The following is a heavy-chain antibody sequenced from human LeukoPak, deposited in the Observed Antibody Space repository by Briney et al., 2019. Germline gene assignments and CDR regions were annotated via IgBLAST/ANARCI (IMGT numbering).Heavy chain of an antibody. Sequence: PSETLSLTCTVSGGSISSYYWSWIRQPPGKGLEWIGYIYYSGSTNYNPSLKSRVTISVDTSKNQFSLKLSSVTAADTAVYYCARVRYYYDSSGYGVGYYYYMDVWGKGTTVTISS. J-gene: IGHJ6*03. V-gene: IGHV4-59*08. CDR2: IYYSGST. CDR3: ARVRYYYDSSGYGVGYYYYMDV. D-gene: IGHD3-22*01. CDR1: GGSISSYY.